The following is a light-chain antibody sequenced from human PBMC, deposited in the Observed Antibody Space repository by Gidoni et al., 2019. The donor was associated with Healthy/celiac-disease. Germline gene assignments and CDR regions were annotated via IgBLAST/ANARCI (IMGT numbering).Light chain of an antibody. J-gene: IGKJ1*01. CDR1: QSVSSSY. CDR3: QQYGSSRWT. V-gene: IGKV3-20*01. CDR2: GAS. Sequence: EIVLTQSPGTLSLSPGERATLSCRASQSVSSSYLAWYQQKPGQAPRLLIYGASIRATGIPDRFSGSGSGTDFTLTIIRLEPEDFAVYYCQQYGSSRWTFGQGTKVEIK.